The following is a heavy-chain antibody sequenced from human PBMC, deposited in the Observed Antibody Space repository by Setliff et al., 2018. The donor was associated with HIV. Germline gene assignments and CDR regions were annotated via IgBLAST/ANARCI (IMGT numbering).Heavy chain of an antibody. CDR2: IYYSGST. V-gene: IGHV4-59*08. CDR1: DGSISSQY. J-gene: IGHJ4*02. Sequence: PSETLSLTCTVSDGSISSQYWSWIRQPPGKGLEWIGSIYYSGSTNYNPSLKSRVTISVDTSKNQFSLKLSSVTAADTAVYYCARRRYSSSGKYFDYWGQGTLVTVSS. D-gene: IGHD6-13*01. CDR3: ARRRYSSSGKYFDY.